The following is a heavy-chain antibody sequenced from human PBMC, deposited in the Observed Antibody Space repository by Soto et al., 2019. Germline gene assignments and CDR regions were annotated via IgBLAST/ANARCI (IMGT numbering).Heavy chain of an antibody. CDR3: ARRGYSSSCYYYYYYGMDV. D-gene: IGHD6-13*01. V-gene: IGHV1-8*01. Sequence: QVQLVQSGAEVKKPGASVKVSCKASGYTFTSYDINWVRQATGQGLEWMGWMNPNSGNTGYAQKFQGRVTMTRNTSISTAYMGLSSLRSEDTAVYYCARRGYSSSCYYYYYYGMDVWGQGTTVTVSS. CDR1: GYTFTSYD. J-gene: IGHJ6*02. CDR2: MNPNSGNT.